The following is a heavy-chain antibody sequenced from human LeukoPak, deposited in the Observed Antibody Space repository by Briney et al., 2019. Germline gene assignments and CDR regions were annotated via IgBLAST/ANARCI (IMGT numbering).Heavy chain of an antibody. CDR2: INHSGST. CDR3: ARALALRFDP. Sequence: SETLSLTXAVYGGSFSGYYWSWIRQPPGKGLEWIGEINHSGSTNYNPSLKSRVTISVDTSKNRFSLKLSSVTAADTAVYYCARALALRFDPWGQGTLVTVSS. CDR1: GGSFSGYY. D-gene: IGHD2/OR15-2a*01. J-gene: IGHJ5*02. V-gene: IGHV4-34*01.